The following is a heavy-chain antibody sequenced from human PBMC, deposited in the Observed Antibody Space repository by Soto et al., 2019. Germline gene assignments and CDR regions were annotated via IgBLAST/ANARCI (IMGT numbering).Heavy chain of an antibody. CDR2: MHYSGNT. D-gene: IGHD3-16*01. Sequence: QPQLQESGPGLVKPSETLSLTCTVSGGSIISDHYYWAWIRQPPGKGLELIGNMHYSGNTYQNPSLKSRVTIFVDTSKDQFSLHLSSVTAADTAVYYCARHGGNKFDYWGQGNLVTVSS. CDR1: GGSIISDHYY. V-gene: IGHV4-39*01. J-gene: IGHJ4*02. CDR3: ARHGGNKFDY.